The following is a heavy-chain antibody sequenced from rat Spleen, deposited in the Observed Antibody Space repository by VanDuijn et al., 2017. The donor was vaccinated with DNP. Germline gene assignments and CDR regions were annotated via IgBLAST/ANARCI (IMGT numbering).Heavy chain of an antibody. V-gene: IGHV5-31*01. CDR2: IPNTGGGT. D-gene: IGHD3-8*01. J-gene: IGHJ2*01. CDR1: GFTFSNSW. Sequence: EVQLVESGGGLVQPGRSLKLSCVASGFTFSNSWMTWIRQAPGKGLEWVASIPNTGGGTYYPESVRGRFSLSRDNAKSTLYLQVSSLRSEDTATYYCTSNPHIRTAAPFDYWGQGVMVTVSS. CDR3: TSNPHIRTAAPFDY.